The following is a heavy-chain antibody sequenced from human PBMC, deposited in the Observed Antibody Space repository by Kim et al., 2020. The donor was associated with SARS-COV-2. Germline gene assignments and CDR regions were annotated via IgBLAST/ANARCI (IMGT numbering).Heavy chain of an antibody. CDR1: GFTLSSYS. CDR2: EWYDGTKK. J-gene: IGHJ3*02. V-gene: IGHV3-33*03. CDR3: AKDNERGAFDI. Sequence: GGSLRLSCAASGFTLSSYSMHWVRQAPGEGLEWVAVEWYDGTKKYYADSVKGRFTISRDRSKNTLDLQMNSLRAEDTAVYYCAKDNERGAFDIWGQGTM. D-gene: IGHD2-8*01.